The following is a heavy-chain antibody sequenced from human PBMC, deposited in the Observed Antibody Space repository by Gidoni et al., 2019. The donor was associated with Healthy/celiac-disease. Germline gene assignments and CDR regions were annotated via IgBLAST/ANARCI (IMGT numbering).Heavy chain of an antibody. J-gene: IGHJ5*02. Sequence: EVQLVESGGGLVQPGGSLNLSCAASGFTFSGSAMHWVRQASGKGLEWVGRIRSKANSYATAYAASVKGRFTISRDDSKNTAYLQMNSLKTEDTAVYYCTRHVRGGFDPWGQGTLVTVSS. CDR2: IRSKANSYAT. V-gene: IGHV3-73*01. D-gene: IGHD3-10*02. CDR3: TRHVRGGFDP. CDR1: GFTFSGSA.